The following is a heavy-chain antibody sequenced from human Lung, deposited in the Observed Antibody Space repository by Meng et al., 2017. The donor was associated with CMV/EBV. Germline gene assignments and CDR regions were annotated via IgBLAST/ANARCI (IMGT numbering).Heavy chain of an antibody. Sequence: GGSLRLSCVVSGFSVTYGWMSWVRQAPGKGLEWVGRIKGKTSGGTIDYAAPVKDRFTILRDDLENTVYLYMNNLRTEDTAVYYCSPWWAFGPWGQGNLVXVSS. D-gene: IGHD2-15*01. J-gene: IGHJ5*02. CDR2: IKGKTSGGTI. V-gene: IGHV3-15*01. CDR1: GFSVTYGW. CDR3: SPWWAFGP.